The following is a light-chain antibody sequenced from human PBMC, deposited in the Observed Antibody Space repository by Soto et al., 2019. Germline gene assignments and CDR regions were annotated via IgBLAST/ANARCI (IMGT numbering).Light chain of an antibody. J-gene: IGLJ2*01. CDR3: SSSTSSSTVI. Sequence: QSALTQPASVSGSPGQSITISCTGTSSDVGGYNYVSWYQQHPGKAPKLMIYEVSNRPSGVSDRFSGSKSGSTASLTISGLQAEDEADYYCSSSTSSSTVIFGGGTKVTVL. CDR2: EVS. V-gene: IGLV2-14*01. CDR1: SSDVGGYNY.